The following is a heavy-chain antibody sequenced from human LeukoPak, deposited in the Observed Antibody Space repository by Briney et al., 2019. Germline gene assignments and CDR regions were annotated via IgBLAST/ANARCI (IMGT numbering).Heavy chain of an antibody. J-gene: IGHJ4*02. D-gene: IGHD3-3*01. V-gene: IGHV1-69*13. CDR1: GGTFSTYA. CDR3: ARAFYYGFLSGYYTFDY. Sequence: SVKVSCKASGGTFSTYAISWVRQAPGQGLEWMGGIIPIFGTANYAQKFHGRVTITADESTNTAYMELRSLRSDDTAVFYCARAFYYGFLSGYYTFDYWGPGTLVTVSS. CDR2: IIPIFGTA.